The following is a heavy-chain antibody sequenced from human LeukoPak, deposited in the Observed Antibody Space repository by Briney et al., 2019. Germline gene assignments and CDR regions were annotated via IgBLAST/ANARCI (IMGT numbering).Heavy chain of an antibody. CDR2: IYTSGST. CDR3: ARPIVGATSPYYYMDV. Sequence: SETLSLTCTVSGGSISSYYWSWIRQPAGKGLEWIGRIYTSGSTNYNPSLKSRVTISVDTSKNQFSLKLSSVTAADTAVYYCARPIVGATSPYYYMDVWGKGTTVTVSS. V-gene: IGHV4-4*07. J-gene: IGHJ6*03. CDR1: GGSISSYY. D-gene: IGHD1-26*01.